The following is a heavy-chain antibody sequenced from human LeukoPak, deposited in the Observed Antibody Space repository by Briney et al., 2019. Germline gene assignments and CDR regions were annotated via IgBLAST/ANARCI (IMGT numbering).Heavy chain of an antibody. CDR1: GFTFRNYG. CDR2: IKEYGSET. J-gene: IGHJ4*02. Sequence: LTGGSLRLSCAASGFTFRNYGMAWVRQAPGKGLEWVANIKEYGSETNYVDSVKGRFTISRDNARNSVYLQMNSLRAEDTALYYCARGRGWLQPLGGQGTLVIVSS. D-gene: IGHD5-24*01. CDR3: ARGRGWLQPL. V-gene: IGHV3-7*01.